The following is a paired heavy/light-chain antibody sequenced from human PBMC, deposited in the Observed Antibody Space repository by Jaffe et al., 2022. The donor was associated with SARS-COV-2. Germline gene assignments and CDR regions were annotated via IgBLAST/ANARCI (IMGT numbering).Light chain of an antibody. CDR2: AAS. J-gene: IGKJ1*01. Sequence: DIQMTQSPSSVSASVGDRVTITCRASQGIGSWLAWYQQKPGKAPRLLIYAASSLQSGVPSRFSGSGSGTDFTLTISSLQPEDFAIYYCQQANSFPRTFGQGTKVEIK. CDR3: QQANSFPRT. V-gene: IGKV1-12*01. CDR1: QGIGSW.
Heavy chain of an antibody. Sequence: EVQVVESGGGLVQPGGSLRLSCAASGFTFYWMHWVRQAPGEGLVWVSHINSDGSSTNYADSVKGRFTISRDNAKNTVYLQMNSLRAEDTAVYYCVRGMYTSGWFDTFDIWGQGTMVTVSS. CDR3: VRGMYTSGWFDTFDI. V-gene: IGHV3-74*01. D-gene: IGHD6-19*01. CDR2: INSDGSST. CDR1: GFTFYW. J-gene: IGHJ3*02.